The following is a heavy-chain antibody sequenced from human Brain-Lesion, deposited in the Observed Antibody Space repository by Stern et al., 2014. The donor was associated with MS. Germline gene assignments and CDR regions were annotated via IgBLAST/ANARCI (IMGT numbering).Heavy chain of an antibody. CDR2: IHHSGST. J-gene: IGHJ5*02. CDR3: ARVAISAMFGAVGWIDP. D-gene: IGHD3-3*02. CDR1: GGSMSSRNW. V-gene: IGHV4-4*02. Sequence: QVQLVQSDPGLVKPSGTLSLTCAVSGGSMSSRNWWSWVRQAPGKGLEWIGEIHHSGSTNYNPSLRSRVTISVDKAKNQFSLKLNYLTAADTAVYYCARVAISAMFGAVGWIDPWGQGTLVTVSS.